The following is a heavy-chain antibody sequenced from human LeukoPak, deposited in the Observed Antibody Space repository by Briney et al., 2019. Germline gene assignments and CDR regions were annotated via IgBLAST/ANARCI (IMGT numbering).Heavy chain of an antibody. CDR3: ARRNDLRRIYDAFDI. J-gene: IGHJ3*02. CDR2: IYYSGST. V-gene: IGHV4-39*07. Sequence: SETLSLTCTVSGGSISSSSYYWGWIRQPPGKGLEWIGSIYYSGSTNYNPSLKSRVTLSVDTSKNQFSLKLSSVTAADTAVYYCARRNDLRRIYDAFDIWGQGTTVTVSS. CDR1: GGSISSSSYY. D-gene: IGHD1-1*01.